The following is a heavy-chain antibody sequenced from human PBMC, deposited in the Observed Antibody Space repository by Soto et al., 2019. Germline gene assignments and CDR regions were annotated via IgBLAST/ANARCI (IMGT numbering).Heavy chain of an antibody. D-gene: IGHD2-8*01. CDR3: AKEGYCTNGVCYMAGDYGMDV. Sequence: GGSLRLSCVASGFTFSRYAMNWVRQAPGKGLEWVSTISGSGESTYYVDSVKGRFTISRDNSKNTLYLQMNSLRAEDTAVYYCAKEGYCTNGVCYMAGDYGMDVWGQGTTVTVSS. J-gene: IGHJ6*02. CDR2: ISGSGEST. V-gene: IGHV3-23*01. CDR1: GFTFSRYA.